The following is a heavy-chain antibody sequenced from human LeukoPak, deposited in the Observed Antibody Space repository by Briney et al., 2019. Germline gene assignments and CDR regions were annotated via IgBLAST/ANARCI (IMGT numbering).Heavy chain of an antibody. D-gene: IGHD2-2*01. CDR2: IYTGGST. V-gene: IGHV3-53*01. CDR1: GFTVSGFY. Sequence: GGSLRLSCAASGFTVSGFYMSWVRQAPGKGLEWVSIIYTGGSTYYADSVKGRFTISRDNSKNTLYLQMNSLRAEDTAVYYCVRVFYCSSTSCDPLWGQGTLVTVSS. J-gene: IGHJ4*02. CDR3: VRVFYCSSTSCDPL.